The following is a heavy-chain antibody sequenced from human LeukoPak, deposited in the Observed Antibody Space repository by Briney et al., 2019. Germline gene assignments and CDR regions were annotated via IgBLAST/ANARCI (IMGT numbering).Heavy chain of an antibody. J-gene: IGHJ6*03. Sequence: ASVKVSCKASGGTFSSHAISWVRQAPGQGLEWVGGIIPIFGTANYAQKFQGRVTITTDESTSTAYMELSSLRSEDTAVYYCAGNYYDSSENYYYYMDVWGKGTTVTVSS. V-gene: IGHV1-69*05. CDR1: GGTFSSHA. CDR3: AGNYYDSSENYYYYMDV. CDR2: IIPIFGTA. D-gene: IGHD3-22*01.